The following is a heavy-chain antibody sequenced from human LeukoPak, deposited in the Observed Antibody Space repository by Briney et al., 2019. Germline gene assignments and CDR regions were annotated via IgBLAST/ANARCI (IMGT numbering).Heavy chain of an antibody. Sequence: SETLSLTCTVSGGSISSYYWSWIRQPPGKGLEWIGYIYYSGSTNYNPSLKSRVTISVDTSKNQFSLKLSSVTAADTAVYYCARHMTNSLYYFDYWGQGTLVTVSS. D-gene: IGHD4-11*01. CDR2: IYYSGST. CDR1: GGSISSYY. V-gene: IGHV4-59*08. J-gene: IGHJ4*02. CDR3: ARHMTNSLYYFDY.